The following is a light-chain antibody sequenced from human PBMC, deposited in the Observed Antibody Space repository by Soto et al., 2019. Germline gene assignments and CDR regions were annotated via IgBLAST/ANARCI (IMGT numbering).Light chain of an antibody. V-gene: IGKV1-9*01. CDR1: QGIGSY. CDR3: QQVNTYPST. Sequence: QLTQPPSSLPASVGDSSTITCRASQGIGSYLGWYQQKPGKAPKLLIYAASTLQSGVPSRFSGSGSGTDFTLTISSLQPEDFATYYCQQVNTYPSTFGGGTKVDI. CDR2: AAS. J-gene: IGKJ4*01.